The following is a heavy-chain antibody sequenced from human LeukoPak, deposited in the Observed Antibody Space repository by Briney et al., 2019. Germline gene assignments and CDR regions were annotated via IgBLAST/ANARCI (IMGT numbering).Heavy chain of an antibody. D-gene: IGHD4-17*01. Sequence: SETLSLTCTVSGGSISSSSYYWGWIRQPPGKGLEWIGSIYYSGSTSYNPSLKSRVTISVETSKNQFSLKPSSVTAADTAFYYCARNHTHEGYGYYFDYWGQGTLVTVSS. V-gene: IGHV4-39*01. J-gene: IGHJ4*02. CDR1: GGSISSSSYY. CDR2: IYYSGST. CDR3: ARNHTHEGYGYYFDY.